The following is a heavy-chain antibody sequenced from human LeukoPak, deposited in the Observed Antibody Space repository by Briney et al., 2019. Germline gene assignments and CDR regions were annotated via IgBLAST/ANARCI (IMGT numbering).Heavy chain of an antibody. CDR1: GVTVSNNC. Sequence: GGSLRLSCAASGVTVSNNCMTWVRQPPGKGLEWVSVIYSGGSTYYADSVKGRFTISRDNSKNTLYLQMNSLRAEDTAVYYCARNYFGSGSYPLPYYFDYWGQGTLVTVSS. J-gene: IGHJ4*02. CDR3: ARNYFGSGSYPLPYYFDY. V-gene: IGHV3-53*01. CDR2: IYSGGST. D-gene: IGHD3-10*01.